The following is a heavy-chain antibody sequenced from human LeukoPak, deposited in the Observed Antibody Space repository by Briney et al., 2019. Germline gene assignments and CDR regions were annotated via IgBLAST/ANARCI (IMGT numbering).Heavy chain of an antibody. D-gene: IGHD3-10*01. V-gene: IGHV4-34*01. Sequence: SETLSLTCAIYGGSFSGYYWSWIRQPPGKGLEWIGSFYHSGITYYNPSLKSRVTISVEMSKNQFSLKLSSVTAADTAVYYCARERSTMVRAYYFDYWGQGTLVTVSS. CDR3: ARERSTMVRAYYFDY. CDR1: GGSFSGYY. J-gene: IGHJ4*02. CDR2: FYHSGIT.